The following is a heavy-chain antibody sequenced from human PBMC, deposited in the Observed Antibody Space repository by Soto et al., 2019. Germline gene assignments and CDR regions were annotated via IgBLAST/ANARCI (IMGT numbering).Heavy chain of an antibody. CDR3: AKEVWGGPMDV. J-gene: IGHJ6*01. V-gene: IGHV3-30*18. CDR2: IYDGSNK. Sequence: QVQLVESGGGVVQPGRSLRLSCAASGFTFSSYGMHWVRQAPGKGLEWVAVIYDGSNKYYADSVKGRFTISRDNSKNTLYRHRSSLRAEVTVVYFCAKEVWGGPMDVWGRGSTVTVCS. D-gene: IGHD3-3*01. CDR1: GFTFSSYG.